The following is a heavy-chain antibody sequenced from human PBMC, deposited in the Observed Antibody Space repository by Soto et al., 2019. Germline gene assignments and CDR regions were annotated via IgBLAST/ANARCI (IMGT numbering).Heavy chain of an antibody. CDR3: ARLDTVPAYYFDY. CDR2: IIPIFGTA. D-gene: IGHD4-17*01. J-gene: IGHJ4*02. Sequence: SVKVSCKASGGAFSSCAISWVRQAPGQGLEWMGGIIPIFGTANYAQKFQGRVTITADESTSTAYMELSSLRSEDTAVYYCARLDTVPAYYFDYWGQGTLVTVSS. CDR1: GGAFSSCA. V-gene: IGHV1-69*13.